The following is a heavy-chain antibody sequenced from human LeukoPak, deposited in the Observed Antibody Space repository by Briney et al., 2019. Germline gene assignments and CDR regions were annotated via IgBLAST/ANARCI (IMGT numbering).Heavy chain of an antibody. V-gene: IGHV3-48*01. Sequence: GGSLRLSCAASGLTFSSYSMNWVRQAPGKGLEWVSYISYTGTIYYADSVKGRFTISRDNAKNSLYLHMNSLRAEDTDVYSCTRDPRALDYWGLGTLVTVSS. CDR3: TRDPRALDY. J-gene: IGHJ4*02. CDR2: ISYTGTI. CDR1: GLTFSSYS.